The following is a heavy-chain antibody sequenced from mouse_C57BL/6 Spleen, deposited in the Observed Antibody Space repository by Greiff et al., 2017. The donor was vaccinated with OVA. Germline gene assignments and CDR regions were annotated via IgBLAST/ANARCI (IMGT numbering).Heavy chain of an antibody. CDR2: ISSGSSTI. CDR3: SRADYGSSPYYFDY. J-gene: IGHJ2*01. V-gene: IGHV5-17*01. Sequence: EVKLVESGGGLVKPGGSLKLSCAASGFTFSDYGMHWVRQAPEKGLEWVAYISSGSSTIYYADTVKGRFTISRDNAKNTLFLQMTSLRSEDTAMYYCSRADYGSSPYYFDYWGQGTTLTGSS. CDR1: GFTFSDYG. D-gene: IGHD1-1*01.